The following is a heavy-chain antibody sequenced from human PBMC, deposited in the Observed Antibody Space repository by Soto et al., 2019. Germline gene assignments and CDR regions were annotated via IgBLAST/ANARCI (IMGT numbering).Heavy chain of an antibody. J-gene: IGHJ4*02. CDR2: ISGSGGNT. D-gene: IGHD6-19*01. V-gene: IGHV3-23*01. CDR1: GFTFSSYA. CDR3: AKCAGSGWYPDY. Sequence: EVQLLESAGGLVQPGGSLSLSYAASGFTFSSYAMRWVRQAPGKGLAWVSAISGSGGNTYYADSVKGRFTISRDNSKNTLFLQLNSLRAEDTAVYYCAKCAGSGWYPDYWGQGTLVTVSS.